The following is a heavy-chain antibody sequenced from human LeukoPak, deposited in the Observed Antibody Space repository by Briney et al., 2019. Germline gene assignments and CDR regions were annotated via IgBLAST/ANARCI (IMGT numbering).Heavy chain of an antibody. J-gene: IGHJ4*02. V-gene: IGHV4-39*07. Sequence: PSETLSLTCTVSGGSISSSSYYWGWIRQPPGKGLEWIGSIYYSGSTYYNPSLKSRVTISVDTSKNQFSLKLSSVTAADTAVYYCARAVPYSSGWYEFDYWGQGTLVTVSS. CDR2: IYYSGST. D-gene: IGHD6-19*01. CDR1: GGSISSSSYY. CDR3: ARAVPYSSGWYEFDY.